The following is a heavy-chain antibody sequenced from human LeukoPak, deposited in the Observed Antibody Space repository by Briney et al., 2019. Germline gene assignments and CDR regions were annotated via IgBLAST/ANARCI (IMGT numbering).Heavy chain of an antibody. J-gene: IGHJ3*02. D-gene: IGHD3-22*01. CDR2: MNPNSGNT. CDR3: ARLRWYYYDSSGYSTGEHDAFDI. Sequence: ASVKVSCKASGYTFTSYDINWVRQATGQGLEWMGWMNPNSGNTGYAQKFQGRVTMTRNTSISTAYMELSSLRSEDTAVYYCARLRWYYYDSSGYSTGEHDAFDIWGQGTIVTVSS. V-gene: IGHV1-8*01. CDR1: GYTFTSYD.